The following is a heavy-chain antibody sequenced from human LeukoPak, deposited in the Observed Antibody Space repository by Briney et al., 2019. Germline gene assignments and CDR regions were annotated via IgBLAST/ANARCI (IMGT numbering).Heavy chain of an antibody. Sequence: SETLSLTCTVSGGSISSGSYYWSWMRQPAGKGLEWIGRIYTSGSTNYNPSLKSRVTISVDTSKNQFSLKLSSVTAADTAVYYCARDAGYCSSTSCYTEDAFDIWGQGTMVTVSS. CDR3: ARDAGYCSSTSCYTEDAFDI. CDR1: GGSISSGSYY. J-gene: IGHJ3*02. V-gene: IGHV4-61*02. D-gene: IGHD2-2*02. CDR2: IYTSGST.